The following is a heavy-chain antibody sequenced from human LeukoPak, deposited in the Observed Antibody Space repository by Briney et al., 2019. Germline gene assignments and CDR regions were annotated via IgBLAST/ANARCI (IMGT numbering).Heavy chain of an antibody. CDR3: ARTNCSGGSCSYYFDY. D-gene: IGHD2-15*01. CDR2: IYYSGST. CDR1: GGSISSGGYY. J-gene: IGHJ4*02. V-gene: IGHV4-31*03. Sequence: SETLSLTCTVSGGSISSGGYYWSWIRQHPGKGLEWIGYIYYSGSTYYNPSLKSRVTIPVDRSKNQFSLKLSSVTAADTAVYYCARTNCSGGSCSYYFDYWGQGTLVTVSS.